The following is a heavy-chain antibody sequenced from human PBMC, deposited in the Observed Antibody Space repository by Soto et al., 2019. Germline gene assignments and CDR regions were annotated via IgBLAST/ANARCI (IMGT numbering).Heavy chain of an antibody. CDR2: IYYSGST. CDR3: AREIDFWSGYGWFDP. Sequence: PSETLSLTCTVSGGSISSGDYYWSWIRQPPGKGLEWIGYIYYSGSTYYNPSLKSRVTISVDTSKNQFSLKLSSVTAADTAVYYCAREIDFWSGYGWFDPWGQGTLVTVSS. D-gene: IGHD3-3*01. J-gene: IGHJ5*02. V-gene: IGHV4-30-4*01. CDR1: GGSISSGDYY.